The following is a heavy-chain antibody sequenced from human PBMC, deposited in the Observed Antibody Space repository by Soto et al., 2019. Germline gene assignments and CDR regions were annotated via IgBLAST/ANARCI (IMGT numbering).Heavy chain of an antibody. CDR2: ISGSGGST. CDR1: GFSFSSYA. J-gene: IGHJ4*02. V-gene: IGHV3-23*01. CDR3: AKDRGYDSRYIDY. Sequence: EVQLLESGGGLVQPGGSLRLSCAASGFSFSSYAMSWVRQAPGKGLEWVSAISGSGGSTYYADSVKGRFTISRDNSKNTLERKMNSLRAEDTAVYYCAKDRGYDSRYIDYWGQGTLVTVSS. D-gene: IGHD5-12*01.